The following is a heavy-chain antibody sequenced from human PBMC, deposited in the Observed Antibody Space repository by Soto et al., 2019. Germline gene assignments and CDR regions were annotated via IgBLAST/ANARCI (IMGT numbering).Heavy chain of an antibody. CDR3: ARRYGSAFAF. CDR1: GGSITSGDYY. Sequence: PSETLSLTCTVSGGSITSGDYYWSLIRQQPGKGLEWIGYIYYSGSTNYNPSLKSRVTISVDTSKNQFSLKLSSVTAADTAVYYCARRYGSAFAFWGQGTMVTVSS. CDR2: IYYSGST. V-gene: IGHV4-61*08. J-gene: IGHJ3*01. D-gene: IGHD1-20*01.